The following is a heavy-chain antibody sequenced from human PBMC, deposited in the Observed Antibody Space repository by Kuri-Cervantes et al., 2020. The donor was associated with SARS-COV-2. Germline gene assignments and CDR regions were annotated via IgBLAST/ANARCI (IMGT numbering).Heavy chain of an antibody. J-gene: IGHJ6*02. D-gene: IGHD3-10*01. CDR3: ARGSPILWFGELKGYLRSYYYYYGMDV. CDR1: GFTFSSYS. V-gene: IGHV3-21*04. CDR2: ISSSSSYI. Sequence: GESLKISCAASGFTFSSYSMNWVRQAPGKGLERVSSISSSSSYIYYADSVKGRFTISRDNSKNTLYLQMNSLRAEDTAVYYCARGSPILWFGELKGYLRSYYYYYGMDVWGQGTTVTVSS.